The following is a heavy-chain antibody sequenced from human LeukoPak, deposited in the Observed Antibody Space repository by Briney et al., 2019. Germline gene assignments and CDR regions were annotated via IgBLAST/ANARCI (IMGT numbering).Heavy chain of an antibody. CDR1: GFSSSTYW. D-gene: IGHD3-22*01. Sequence: GGSLRLSCVASGFSSSTYWMSWVRQAPGKGLEWVANIKQDGSEKYYVDSVKGRFTISRANAKNSLYLQMNSLRAEDTAVYYCARGPRYYYDSSGYSYFDYWGQGTLVTVSS. J-gene: IGHJ4*02. CDR2: IKQDGSEK. V-gene: IGHV3-7*01. CDR3: ARGPRYYYDSSGYSYFDY.